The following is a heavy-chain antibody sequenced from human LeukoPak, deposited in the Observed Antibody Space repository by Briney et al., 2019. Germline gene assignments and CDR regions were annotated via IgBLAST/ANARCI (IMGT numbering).Heavy chain of an antibody. CDR2: ISYDGSNK. V-gene: IGHV3-30-3*01. Sequence: GGSLRLSCAASGFTFSSYAMHWVRQAPGKGLEWVAVISYDGSNKYYADSVKGRFTISRDNSKNTLYLQMNSLRAEDTAVYYCARWDTAMVTGRYYFDYWGQGTLVTVSS. CDR3: ARWDTAMVTGRYYFDY. CDR1: GFTFSSYA. D-gene: IGHD5-18*01. J-gene: IGHJ4*02.